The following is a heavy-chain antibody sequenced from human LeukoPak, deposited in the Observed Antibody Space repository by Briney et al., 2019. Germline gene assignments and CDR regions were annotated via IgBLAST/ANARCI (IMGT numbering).Heavy chain of an antibody. CDR2: VFSRGTT. Sequence: SQTLSLTCTVSGGSIKSFYWSWIRQPAGKGLEWVGRVFSRGTTNYNPSLKGRVTVSLDTSKNQFSLKLSSVTAADTAVYYCARGRYDNLTGHLARLDVWGQGTTVIVPS. V-gene: IGHV4-4*07. D-gene: IGHD3-9*01. CDR3: ARGRYDNLTGHLARLDV. J-gene: IGHJ6*02. CDR1: GGSIKSFY.